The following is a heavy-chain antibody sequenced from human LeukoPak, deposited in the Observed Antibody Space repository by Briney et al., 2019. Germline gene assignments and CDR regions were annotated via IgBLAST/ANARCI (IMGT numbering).Heavy chain of an antibody. V-gene: IGHV4-30-4*01. Sequence: SETLSLTCTVSGGSISSGDYYWSWIRQPPGKGLEWIGYIYYSGSTYYNPSLKSRVTISVDTSKNQFSLKLSSVTAADTAVYYCARGGREYYYDSSGYDYWGQGTLVTVSS. CDR3: ARGGREYYYDSSGYDY. D-gene: IGHD3-22*01. J-gene: IGHJ4*02. CDR1: GGSISSGDYY. CDR2: IYYSGST.